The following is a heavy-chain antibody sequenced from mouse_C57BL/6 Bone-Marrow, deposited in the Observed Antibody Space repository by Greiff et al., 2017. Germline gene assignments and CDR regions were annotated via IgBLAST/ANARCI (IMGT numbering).Heavy chain of an antibody. CDR1: GYTFTDYY. V-gene: IGHV1-76*01. Sequence: QVQLKQSGAELVRPGASVKLSCKASGYTFTDYYINWVKQRPGQGLEWIARIYPGSGNTYYNEKFKGKATLTAEKSSSTAYMQLSSLTSEDSAVYFCARCDYGSSWGYYFDYWGQGTTLTVSS. J-gene: IGHJ2*01. CDR2: IYPGSGNT. CDR3: ARCDYGSSWGYYFDY. D-gene: IGHD1-1*01.